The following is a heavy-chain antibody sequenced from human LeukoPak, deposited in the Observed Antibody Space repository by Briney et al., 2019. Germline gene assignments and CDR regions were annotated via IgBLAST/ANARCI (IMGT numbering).Heavy chain of an antibody. Sequence: PGGSLRLSCAASGFIFSSYSMNWVRQAPGKGLEWVSSISNSGIHMFYADSVKGRFTISRDNFKNSLFLDMASLGPEDTAVYYCARDWFESGWHLDYWGQGALVTVSS. V-gene: IGHV3-21*01. CDR3: ARDWFESGWHLDY. CDR1: GFIFSSYS. J-gene: IGHJ4*02. CDR2: ISNSGIHM. D-gene: IGHD6-19*01.